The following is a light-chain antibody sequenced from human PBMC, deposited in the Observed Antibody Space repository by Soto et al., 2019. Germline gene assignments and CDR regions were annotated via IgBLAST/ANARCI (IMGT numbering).Light chain of an antibody. J-gene: IGLJ2*01. CDR3: AAWDDSLNGPV. Sequence: QSVLTQPPSASGTPGQRVTLSFSGSSSNIGSNTVNWYQQLPGPAPKLLIYSNNQRPSGVPDRFSGSKSGTSASLAISGLQSEYEADYYCAAWDDSLNGPVFGRGTKLTVL. CDR2: SNN. V-gene: IGLV1-44*01. CDR1: SSNIGSNT.